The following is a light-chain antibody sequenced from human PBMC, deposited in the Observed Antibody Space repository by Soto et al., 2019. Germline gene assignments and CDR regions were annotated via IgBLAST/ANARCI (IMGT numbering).Light chain of an antibody. V-gene: IGLV1-47*01. Sequence: QSVLTQPPSASATPGQRVTISCSGSSSNIGSNYVYWYQQLPGTAPKLLISRDNERPSGVPDRFSGSKSGTSGSLAISGLRSEDEADYYCAAWDDSLSSPVFGGGTKLTVL. CDR1: SSNIGSNY. CDR3: AAWDDSLSSPV. J-gene: IGLJ2*01. CDR2: RDN.